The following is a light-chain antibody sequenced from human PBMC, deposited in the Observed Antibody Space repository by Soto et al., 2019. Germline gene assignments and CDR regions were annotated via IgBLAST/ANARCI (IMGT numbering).Light chain of an antibody. CDR1: QSVSSSF. V-gene: IGKV3-20*01. CDR3: QQYGSSPGALT. CDR2: AAS. J-gene: IGKJ4*01. Sequence: EIVLTQSPGTLSLSPGERATLSCRASQSVSSSFLAWYQQKPGQAPRLLIYAASSRATGIPDRFSGSGSGTAFTLTISRLVPEDFAVYYCQQYGSSPGALTFGGGTKVEIK.